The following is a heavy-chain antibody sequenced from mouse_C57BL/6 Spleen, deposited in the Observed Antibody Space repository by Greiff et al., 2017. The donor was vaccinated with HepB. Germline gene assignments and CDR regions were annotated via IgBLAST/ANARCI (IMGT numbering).Heavy chain of an antibody. Sequence: VQLQQSGPELVKPGASVKISCKASGYSFTGYYMNWVKQSPEKSLEWIGEINPSTGGTTYNQKFKAKATLTVDKSSSTAYMQLKSLTSEDSAVYYCARRHWFAYWGQGTLVTVSA. J-gene: IGHJ3*01. V-gene: IGHV1-42*01. CDR3: ARRHWFAY. CDR1: GYSFTGYY. CDR2: INPSTGGT.